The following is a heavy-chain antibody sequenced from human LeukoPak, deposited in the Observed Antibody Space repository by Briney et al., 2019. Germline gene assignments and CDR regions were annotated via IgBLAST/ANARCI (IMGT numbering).Heavy chain of an antibody. Sequence: GGSLRLSCAASGFMFSSYGMHWVRQAPGKGLEWVAVIWYGGSNKYYADSVKGRFTISRDNSKNTLYLQMNSLRAEDTAVYYCAKAAAAGSFVVRGVSIAAWGQGTLVTVSS. CDR1: GFMFSSYG. V-gene: IGHV3-33*06. CDR2: IWYGGSNK. CDR3: AKAAAAGSFVVRGVSIAA. J-gene: IGHJ5*02. D-gene: IGHD3-10*01.